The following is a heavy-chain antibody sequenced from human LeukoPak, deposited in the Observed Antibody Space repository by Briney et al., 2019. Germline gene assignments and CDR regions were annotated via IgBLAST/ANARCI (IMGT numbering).Heavy chain of an antibody. J-gene: IGHJ4*02. CDR3: SRVGSSGWPNYFDS. CDR1: GVTFSSYD. Sequence: GGSLRLSCAASGVTFSSYDMHWVRQATGKGLEWVSVIGTSGDTYYAGSVKGRFTISRENAKNSLYLQMNSLTAGDTAVYFCSRVGSSGWPNYFDSWGQGTLVTVSS. D-gene: IGHD6-19*01. V-gene: IGHV3-13*04. CDR2: IGTSGDT.